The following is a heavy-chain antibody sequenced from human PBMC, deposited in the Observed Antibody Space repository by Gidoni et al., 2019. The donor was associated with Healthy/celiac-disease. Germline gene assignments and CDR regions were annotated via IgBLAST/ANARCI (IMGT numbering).Heavy chain of an antibody. CDR2: IYYSGST. J-gene: IGHJ4*02. Sequence: QLQLQESGPGLVKPSETLSLSCTVSGGSISSSSYYWGWIRQPPGKGLEWIGSIYYSGSTYYNPSLKSRVTISVDTSKNQFSLKLSSVTAADTAVYYCARHRLWELHLFDYWGQGTLVTVSS. CDR1: GGSISSSSYY. CDR3: ARHRLWELHLFDY. D-gene: IGHD1-26*01. V-gene: IGHV4-39*01.